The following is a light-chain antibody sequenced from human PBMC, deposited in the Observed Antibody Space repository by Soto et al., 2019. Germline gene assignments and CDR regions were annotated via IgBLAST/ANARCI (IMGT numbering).Light chain of an antibody. Sequence: SELPQPASVSGSPGQSITISCTGTSSDIGAYNFVSWYQQHPGKAPKLMLYDVNIRPSGVSNRFSGSKSGNTASLTISGLQAEDEADYYCTSWTTSTTMIFGGGTKVTVL. CDR1: SSDIGAYNF. CDR3: TSWTTSTTMI. CDR2: DVN. J-gene: IGLJ2*01. V-gene: IGLV2-14*03.